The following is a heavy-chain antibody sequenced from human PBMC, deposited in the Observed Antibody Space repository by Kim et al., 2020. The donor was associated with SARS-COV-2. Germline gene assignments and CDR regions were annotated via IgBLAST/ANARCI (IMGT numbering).Heavy chain of an antibody. V-gene: IGHV4-31*11. CDR1: GGSISSSGYY. Sequence: SETLSLTCAVSGGSISSSGYYWSWIRQHPGMGLEWIGYIYYSGSTHYNPSLKSRVTMTLDTSKNQFSLQLSSVTAADTAVYYCATGESTYCSGGSCYLSRVPYEYWGQGTLVTVSS. CDR2: IYYSGST. D-gene: IGHD2-15*01. CDR3: ATGESTYCSGGSCYLSRVPYEY. J-gene: IGHJ4*02.